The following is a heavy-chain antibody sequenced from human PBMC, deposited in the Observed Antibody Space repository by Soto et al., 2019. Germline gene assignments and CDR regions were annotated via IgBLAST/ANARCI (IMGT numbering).Heavy chain of an antibody. CDR2: VYSGGST. Sequence: GGSLRLSCAASGFTVSSSYMTWVRQAPGKGLEWVSVVYSGGSTYYADSVKGRFTISRDNPKNTLYLQMNSLRAEDTAVYYCAKDAVTHSSGWYYFDYWGQGTLVTVSS. D-gene: IGHD6-19*01. CDR1: GFTVSSSY. V-gene: IGHV3-53*01. J-gene: IGHJ4*02. CDR3: AKDAVTHSSGWYYFDY.